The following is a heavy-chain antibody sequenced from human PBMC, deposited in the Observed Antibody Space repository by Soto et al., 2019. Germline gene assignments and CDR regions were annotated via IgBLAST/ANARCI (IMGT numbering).Heavy chain of an antibody. CDR1: GYTFTSNA. D-gene: IGHD3-3*01. J-gene: IGHJ6*02. Sequence: QVQLVQSGAEVKKPGASVKVSCKASGYTFTSNAMHWVRQAPGQRLEWMGWINAGNGNTKYSQKFQGRVTITRDTSASTAYMELSSLRSEDTAVYYCARDFARFLEWLSGMDVWGQGTTVTVSS. CDR3: ARDFARFLEWLSGMDV. V-gene: IGHV1-3*01. CDR2: INAGNGNT.